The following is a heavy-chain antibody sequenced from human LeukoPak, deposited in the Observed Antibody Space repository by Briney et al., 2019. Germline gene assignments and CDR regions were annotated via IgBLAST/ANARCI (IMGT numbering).Heavy chain of an antibody. V-gene: IGHV1-18*01. D-gene: IGHD6-13*01. CDR3: ARVGPSIAAAGILYYFDY. J-gene: IGHJ4*02. Sequence: ASVKVSCQASGYTFTSYGISWVRPAPGQGLAWMGGINAYNGNTNYAQKLQGRVTMTTHTSTTTAYMELRSLRSDDTAVYYCARVGPSIAAAGILYYFDYWGQGTLVTVSS. CDR2: INAYNGNT. CDR1: GYTFTSYG.